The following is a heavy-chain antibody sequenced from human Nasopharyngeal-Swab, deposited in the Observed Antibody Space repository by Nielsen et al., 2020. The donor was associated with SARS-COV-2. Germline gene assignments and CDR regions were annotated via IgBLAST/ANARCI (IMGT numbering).Heavy chain of an antibody. V-gene: IGHV4-34*01. Sequence: WIRQPPWKGLEWIGEINHSGSTNCNPSLKSRVTISVDTSKNQFSLKLSSVTAADTAVYYCARGRDYGDYVDYFDYWGQGTLVTVSS. J-gene: IGHJ4*02. D-gene: IGHD4-17*01. CDR2: INHSGST. CDR3: ARGRDYGDYVDYFDY.